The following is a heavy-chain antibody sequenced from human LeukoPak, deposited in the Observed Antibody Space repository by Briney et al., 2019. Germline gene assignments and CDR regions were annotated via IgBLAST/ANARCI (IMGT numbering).Heavy chain of an antibody. Sequence: PSETLSLTCTVSGGSISGYYWSWIRRPPGKGLEWIGYIHYSGSTNYNPSLTSRVTISVDTSKNQFSLKLSSVTAADTAVYYCARVVLSSSWERPYFNYWGQGTLVTVSS. CDR1: GGSISGYY. CDR2: IHYSGST. D-gene: IGHD6-13*01. V-gene: IGHV4-59*01. J-gene: IGHJ4*02. CDR3: ARVVLSSSWERPYFNY.